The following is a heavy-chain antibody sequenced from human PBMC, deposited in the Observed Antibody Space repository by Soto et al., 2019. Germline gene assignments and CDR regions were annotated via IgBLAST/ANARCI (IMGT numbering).Heavy chain of an antibody. J-gene: IGHJ4*02. V-gene: IGHV4-34*01. Sequence: PSETLSLTCAVYGGSFSGYYWSWIRQPPGKGLEWIGEINHSGSTNYNLSLKSRVTISVDTSKNQFSLKLSSVTAADTAVYYCASGLGYTYGLNLDYCRQGRRVISSS. CDR1: GGSFSGYY. CDR2: INHSGST. CDR3: ASGLGYTYGLNLDY. D-gene: IGHD5-18*01.